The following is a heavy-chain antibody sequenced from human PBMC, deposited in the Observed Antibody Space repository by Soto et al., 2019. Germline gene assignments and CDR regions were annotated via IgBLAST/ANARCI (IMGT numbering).Heavy chain of an antibody. Sequence: SETLSLTCTVSGGSISSYYWSWIRQPAGKGLEWIGRIYTSGSTNYNPSLKSRVTISVDTSKNQFSLKLSSVTAADTAVYYCARDTVSCSGGSCYGYWGQGTLVTVSS. CDR2: IYTSGST. CDR3: ARDTVSCSGGSCYGY. D-gene: IGHD2-15*01. J-gene: IGHJ4*02. V-gene: IGHV4-4*07. CDR1: GGSISSYY.